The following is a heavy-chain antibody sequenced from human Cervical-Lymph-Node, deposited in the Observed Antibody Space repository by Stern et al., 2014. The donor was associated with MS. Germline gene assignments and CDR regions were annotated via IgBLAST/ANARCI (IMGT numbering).Heavy chain of an antibody. CDR2: GYYHGTI. Sequence: QLQLQESVPGLVKPSETLSLTCTVSGGSIRTFSWSWIRQPPGRGLEWIGCGYYHGTITQHPSLKGRVSMSVDTSNRQLSLRLHSVTAADTAVYYCARHSVGVKDFDSWGQGTLVTVSS. CDR3: ARHSVGVKDFDS. D-gene: IGHD4-23*01. CDR1: GGSIRTFS. J-gene: IGHJ4*02. V-gene: IGHV4-59*01.